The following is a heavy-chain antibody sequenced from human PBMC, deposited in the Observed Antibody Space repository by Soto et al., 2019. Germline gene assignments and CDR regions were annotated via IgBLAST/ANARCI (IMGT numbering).Heavy chain of an antibody. J-gene: IGHJ4*02. CDR2: ISNSGST. Sequence: PSETLSLTCTVSGVSVTSDEDYWTWIRQSPGKGLEWIGYISNSGSTGYNPSLKTRLSMSVDRSKNQFTLRLTSVTAADTAVYFCATESGSTYGYFDHWGQGTQVTVSS. CDR3: ATESGSTYGYFDH. D-gene: IGHD5-18*01. V-gene: IGHV4-30-4*01. CDR1: GVSVTSDEDY.